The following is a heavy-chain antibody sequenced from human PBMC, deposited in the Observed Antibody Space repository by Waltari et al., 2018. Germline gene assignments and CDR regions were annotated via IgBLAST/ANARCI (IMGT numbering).Heavy chain of an antibody. CDR3: ARYGEVPPNYFFDY. J-gene: IGHJ4*01. CDR1: GESFLGFF. D-gene: IGHD2-21*01. CDR2: IHYSGRT. V-gene: IGHV4-34*01. Sequence: QVQLHQWGAGQLKPSETLSLPCAVSGESFLGFFWSWIRQSPGKGLEWLGAIHYSGRTNYNPTLASRLSLSVDTTKKQFSLRLTSVTAADAALYFCARYGEVPPNYFFDYWGQGTLVTVSS.